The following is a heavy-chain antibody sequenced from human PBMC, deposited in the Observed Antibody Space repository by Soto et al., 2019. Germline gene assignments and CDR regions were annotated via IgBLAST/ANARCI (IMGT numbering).Heavy chain of an antibody. V-gene: IGHV4-4*02. D-gene: IGHD1-26*01. CDR1: GGSISSSNW. Sequence: QVQLQESGPGLVKPSGTLSLTCAVSGGSISSSNWWSWVRQPPGKGLEWIGEIYHSGSTNYNPSLKRRVTISVDKSKNQFSLKLSSVTAADTAVYYWARVSGSYYYGMDVWGQGTTVTVSS. J-gene: IGHJ6*02. CDR3: ARVSGSYYYGMDV. CDR2: IYHSGST.